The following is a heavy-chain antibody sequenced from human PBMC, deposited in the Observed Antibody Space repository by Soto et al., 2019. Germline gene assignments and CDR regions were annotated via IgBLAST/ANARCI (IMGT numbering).Heavy chain of an antibody. J-gene: IGHJ4*02. D-gene: IGHD7-27*01. CDR3: APRGTGDGWDY. V-gene: IGHV3-48*03. Sequence: PGGSLRLSCAASGFTFSSYEMNWVRQAPGKGLEWVSYISSSGSTIYYADSVKGRFTISRDNAKNSLYLQMNSLRAEDTAVYYCAPRGTGDGWDYWGQGTLVTVSS. CDR1: GFTFSSYE. CDR2: ISSSGSTI.